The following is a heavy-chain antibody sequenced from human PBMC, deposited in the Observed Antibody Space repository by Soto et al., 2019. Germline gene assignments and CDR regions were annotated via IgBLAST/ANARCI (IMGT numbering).Heavy chain of an antibody. CDR1: GFSLSTSGVG. CDR3: ALHMLTGYYKWTHIDY. CDR2: IYWDDDK. Sequence: QLTLKESGPTLVKPTQTLTLTCTFSGFSLSTSGVGVGWIRQPPGKALGWLALIYWDDDKRYSPSLKSRLTITKDTSKNQVVLTMTNMDPVDTATYYCALHMLTGYYKWTHIDYWGQGTLVTVSS. D-gene: IGHD3-9*01. J-gene: IGHJ4*02. V-gene: IGHV2-5*02.